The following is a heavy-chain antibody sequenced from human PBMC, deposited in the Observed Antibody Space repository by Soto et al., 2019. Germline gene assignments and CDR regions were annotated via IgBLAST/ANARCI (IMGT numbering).Heavy chain of an antibody. CDR3: TTHRILTTVTTFDY. CDR1: GFTFSNAW. CDR2: IKSKTDGGTT. V-gene: IGHV3-15*07. J-gene: IGHJ4*02. D-gene: IGHD4-17*01. Sequence: EVQLVESGGGLVKPGGSLRLSCAASGFTFSNAWMNWVRQAPGKGLEWVGRIKSKTDGGTTDYAAPVKGRFTISRDYSKNTLYLQMNSLKTEDTAVYYCTTHRILTTVTTFDYWGQGTLVTVSS.